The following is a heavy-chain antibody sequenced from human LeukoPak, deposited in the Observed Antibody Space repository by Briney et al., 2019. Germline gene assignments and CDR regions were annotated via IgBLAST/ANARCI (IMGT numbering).Heavy chain of an antibody. Sequence: SETLSLTCTVSGGSISSFYWNWIRQPAGKGLEWIGRIYSGVTTIYNPSLKGRVTMTVDTSKSQFSLKLSSVTAADTGVYYCAREGYDVLSTYPYYYYYMDVWDKGTTVTVSS. V-gene: IGHV4-4*07. D-gene: IGHD3-9*01. CDR1: GGSISSFY. J-gene: IGHJ6*03. CDR2: IYSGVTT. CDR3: AREGYDVLSTYPYYYYYMDV.